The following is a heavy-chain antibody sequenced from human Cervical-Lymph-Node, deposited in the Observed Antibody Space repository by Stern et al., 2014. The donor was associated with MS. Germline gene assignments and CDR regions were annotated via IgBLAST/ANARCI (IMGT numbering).Heavy chain of an antibody. CDR3: TREAIGHSGTFDF. Sequence: VQLVESGAEVKKPGSSVKVSCRASGGTFGSFAVNWVRQAPGQGLEWMGGIIPIFGTANSAQRFQGRVTITADESTTTAYMELNSLTSDDTAVYFCTREAIGHSGTFDFWGQGTPVTVSS. D-gene: IGHD5-12*01. V-gene: IGHV1-69*01. J-gene: IGHJ4*02. CDR1: GGTFGSFA. CDR2: IIPIFGTA.